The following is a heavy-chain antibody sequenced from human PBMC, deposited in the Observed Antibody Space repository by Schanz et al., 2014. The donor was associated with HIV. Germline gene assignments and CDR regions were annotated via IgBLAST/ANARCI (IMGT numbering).Heavy chain of an antibody. CDR2: IWYNGDKT. CDR3: AKDRCSTTSCYGGNWFDP. Sequence: QLQLVESGGGVDQPGRSLRLSCVASGFTFTNYGMHWVRQAPGKGLEWVAVIWYNGDKTFYGDSVKGRFTISRDNSEKTLYLHMNNLRVEDTAIYYCAKDRCSTTSCYGGNWFDPWGQGTLVTVSP. V-gene: IGHV3-33*06. D-gene: IGHD2-2*01. J-gene: IGHJ5*02. CDR1: GFTFTNYG.